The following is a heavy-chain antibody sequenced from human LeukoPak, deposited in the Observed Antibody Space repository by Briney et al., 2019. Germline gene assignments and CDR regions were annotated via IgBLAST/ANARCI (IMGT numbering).Heavy chain of an antibody. CDR1: GGSLYGHY. Sequence: PSETLSLTCAVYGGSLYGHYWSWVRQPPGKGLEWIGEIYHSGSTNYNPSLKSRVTISVDKSKNQFSLKLSSVTAADTAVYYCASVPSTSFVYFDYWGQGTLVTVSS. J-gene: IGHJ4*02. CDR3: ASVPSTSFVYFDY. V-gene: IGHV4-34*01. CDR2: IYHSGST. D-gene: IGHD2-2*01.